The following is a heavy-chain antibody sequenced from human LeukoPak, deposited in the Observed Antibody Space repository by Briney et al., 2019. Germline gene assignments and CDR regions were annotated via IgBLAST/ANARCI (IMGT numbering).Heavy chain of an antibody. V-gene: IGHV1-46*01. D-gene: IGHD5-24*01. Sequence: GASVTVSCKASGYSLTTYYIHWVRQAPGQGVEGMGIINPSGGSTNYAQTFQGRVTITRDTSTSTVSMELSSLSSEDTAVYYCARGGPGVDGYNYAFDIWGQGTRVTVSS. CDR3: ARGGPGVDGYNYAFDI. CDR2: INPSGGST. J-gene: IGHJ3*02. CDR1: GYSLTTYY.